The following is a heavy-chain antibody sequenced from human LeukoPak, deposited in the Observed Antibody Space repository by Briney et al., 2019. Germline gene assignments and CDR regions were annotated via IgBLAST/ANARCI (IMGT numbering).Heavy chain of an antibody. Sequence: SETLSLTCTVSGGAISHYYLSWIRQSPEKGLEWIGYISLSGSPNYNPSLRSRLSISLDASKSQFSLNLTSVTAADTATYYCAREREYSYGFDGFDVWGQGTKVTVSS. CDR3: AREREYSYGFDGFDV. D-gene: IGHD5-18*01. J-gene: IGHJ3*01. CDR2: ISLSGSP. CDR1: GGAISHYY. V-gene: IGHV4-59*12.